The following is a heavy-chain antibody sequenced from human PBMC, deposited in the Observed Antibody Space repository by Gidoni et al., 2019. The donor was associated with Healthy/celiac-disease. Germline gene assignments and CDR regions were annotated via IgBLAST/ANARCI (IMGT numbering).Heavy chain of an antibody. J-gene: IGHJ5*02. CDR1: GYTFTGYS. V-gene: IGHV1-2*02. Sequence: HVQLVQSGSEVKKPGASVKVSCQASGYTFTGYSMHWVRQAPGQGLEWMGWINPNSGGKNDEQKFKGRVTMTRETSISTAYMERSRLRSDDTAVYYCARDTLSPMGATLGNWFDPWGQGTLVTVSS. CDR2: INPNSGGK. D-gene: IGHD1-26*01. CDR3: ARDTLSPMGATLGNWFDP.